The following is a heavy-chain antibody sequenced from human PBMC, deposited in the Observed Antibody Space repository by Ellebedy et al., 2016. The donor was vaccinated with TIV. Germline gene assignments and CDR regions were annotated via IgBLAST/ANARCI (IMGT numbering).Heavy chain of an antibody. CDR1: GFTFSSYD. Sequence: GESLKISCAASGFTFSSYDMHWVRQVTGKGLEWVSAIGTAGDTYYSGSVKGRFTSSRENAKNSLYLQMNSLRAGDTAVYYCTRATSGFDLWGRGTLVTVSS. D-gene: IGHD3-10*01. V-gene: IGHV3-13*01. J-gene: IGHJ2*01. CDR2: IGTAGDT. CDR3: TRATSGFDL.